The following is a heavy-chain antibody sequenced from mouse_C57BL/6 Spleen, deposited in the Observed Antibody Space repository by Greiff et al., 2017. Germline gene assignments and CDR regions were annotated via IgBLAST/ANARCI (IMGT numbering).Heavy chain of an antibody. V-gene: IGHV3-6*01. CDR2: ISYDGSN. CDR3: ARAGKEGYFDY. CDR1: GYSITSGYY. J-gene: IGHJ2*01. Sequence: EVQLQQSGPGLVKPSQSLSLTCSVTGYSITSGYYWNWIRQFPGNKLEWMGYISYDGSNNYNPSLKNRISITRDTSKNQFFLKLNSVTTEDTATYYCARAGKEGYFDYWGQGTTLTVSS. D-gene: IGHD4-1*01.